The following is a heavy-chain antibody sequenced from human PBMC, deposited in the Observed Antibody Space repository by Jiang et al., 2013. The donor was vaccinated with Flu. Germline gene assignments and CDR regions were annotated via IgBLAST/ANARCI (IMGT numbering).Heavy chain of an antibody. CDR3: VSGGSGTNFYYGMDV. Sequence: VQLVESGAEMKKPGESLRISCKGSGNSLTSYWINWVRQMPGKGLEWMGRIDPSDSYINYNPSFQGHVTISGDKSISTAYLQWSSLKASDTAMYYCVSGGSGTNFYYGMDVWGKGTTVTVSS. J-gene: IGHJ6*04. V-gene: IGHV5-10-1*03. CDR2: IDPSDSYI. D-gene: IGHD3-10*01. CDR1: GNSLTSYW.